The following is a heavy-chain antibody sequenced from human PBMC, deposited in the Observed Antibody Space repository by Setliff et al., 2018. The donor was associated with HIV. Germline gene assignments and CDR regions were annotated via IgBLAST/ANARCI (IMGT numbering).Heavy chain of an antibody. D-gene: IGHD7-27*01. V-gene: IGHV3-30*02. CDR1: GFTFNNYG. J-gene: IGHJ2*01. CDR3: TRDPPTSGWYFDL. Sequence: GSLRLSCAASGFTFNNYGMHWVRQAPGKGLEWMASIRSDGSNKYYADSVTGRFTISRDDSKNTLYLQMNSLSAEDAAVYYCTRDPPTSGWYFDLWGRGSLVTVSS. CDR2: IRSDGSNK.